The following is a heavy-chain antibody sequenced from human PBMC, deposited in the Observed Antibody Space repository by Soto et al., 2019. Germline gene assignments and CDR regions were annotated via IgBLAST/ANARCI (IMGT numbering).Heavy chain of an antibody. J-gene: IGHJ6*02. D-gene: IGHD1-7*01. V-gene: IGHV1-69*12. CDR1: GGTFSSYA. CDR3: ASHGITGTWVYYYGMDV. Sequence: QVQLVQSGAEVKKPGSLVKVSCKASGGTFSSYAISWVRQAPGQGLEWMGGIIPIFDTADYAQKFQGRVTITADESTSTAYMELSSLRSEDTAVYYCASHGITGTWVYYYGMDVWGQGTTVTVSS. CDR2: IIPIFDTA.